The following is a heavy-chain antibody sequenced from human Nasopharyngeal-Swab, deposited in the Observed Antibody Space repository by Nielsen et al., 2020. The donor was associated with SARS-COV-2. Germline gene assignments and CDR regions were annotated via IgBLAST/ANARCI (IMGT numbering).Heavy chain of an antibody. V-gene: IGHV4-61*01. Sequence: SETLSLTCTVSGGSVSSGSYYWSWIRQPPGKGLEWIGYIYYSGSTNYNPSLKSRVIISVDTSKNQFSLKLTSVTAADTAVYYCARISPYYDFWSGYYYPYYYGMDVWGQGTTVTVSS. D-gene: IGHD3-3*01. CDR1: GGSVSSGSYY. CDR3: ARISPYYDFWSGYYYPYYYGMDV. CDR2: IYYSGST. J-gene: IGHJ6*02.